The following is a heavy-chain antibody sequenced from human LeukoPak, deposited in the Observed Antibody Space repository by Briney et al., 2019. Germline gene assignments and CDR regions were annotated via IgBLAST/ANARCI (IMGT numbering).Heavy chain of an antibody. Sequence: PGRSLRLSCAASGFTFSSYAMHWVRQAPGKGLEWVAVISYDGSNKYYADSVKGRFTISRDNSKNTLYLQMNSLRAEDTAVYYCARDIYGSGGYFSSYYYYGMDVWGKGTTVTVSS. CDR1: GFTFSSYA. V-gene: IGHV3-30*04. D-gene: IGHD3-10*01. CDR3: ARDIYGSGGYFSSYYYYGMDV. J-gene: IGHJ6*04. CDR2: ISYDGSNK.